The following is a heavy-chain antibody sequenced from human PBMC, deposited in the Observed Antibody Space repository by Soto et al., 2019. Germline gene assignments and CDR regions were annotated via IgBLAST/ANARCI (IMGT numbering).Heavy chain of an antibody. CDR1: GFTFSSYA. J-gene: IGHJ4*02. Sequence: EVQLLESGGGLVQPGGSLRLSCAASGFTFSSYAMSWVRQAPGKGLEWVSAISGSGGSTYYADSVKGRFTISRYNSKNALYLQMNSLRAEDTAVDYCAKENGYSSSWFEFDYWGQGTLVTVSS. CDR2: ISGSGGST. D-gene: IGHD6-13*01. CDR3: AKENGYSSSWFEFDY. V-gene: IGHV3-23*01.